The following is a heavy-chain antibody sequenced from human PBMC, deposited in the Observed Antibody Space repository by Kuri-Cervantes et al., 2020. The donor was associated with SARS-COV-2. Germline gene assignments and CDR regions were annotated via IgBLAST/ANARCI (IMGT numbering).Heavy chain of an antibody. CDR1: GFSLSTSGMC. V-gene: IGHV2-70*01. Sequence: SGPTLVKPTQTLTLTCTFSGFSLSTSGMCVSWIRQPPGKALEWLALIDWDDDKYYSTSLKTRLTISKDTSKNRVVLTMTNMDPVDTATYYCARIGSLDSSGYYSLGYWGQGTLVTVSS. J-gene: IGHJ4*02. D-gene: IGHD3-22*01. CDR2: IDWDDDK. CDR3: ARIGSLDSSGYYSLGY.